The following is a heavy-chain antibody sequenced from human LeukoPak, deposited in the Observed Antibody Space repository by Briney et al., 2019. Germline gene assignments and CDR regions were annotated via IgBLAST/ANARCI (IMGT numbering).Heavy chain of an antibody. J-gene: IGHJ4*02. Sequence: ASVKVSCKASGYTFTSYGISWVRQAPGQGLEWMGWISAYNGNTNYAQKLQGRVTMTTDTSTNTAYMELRSPRSDDTAVYYCARDRTIAAAGTPDYWGQGTPVTVSS. CDR2: ISAYNGNT. CDR3: ARDRTIAAAGTPDY. V-gene: IGHV1-18*01. D-gene: IGHD6-13*01. CDR1: GYTFTSYG.